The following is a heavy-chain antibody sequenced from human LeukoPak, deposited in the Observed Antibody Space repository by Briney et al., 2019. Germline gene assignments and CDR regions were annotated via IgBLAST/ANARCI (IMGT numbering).Heavy chain of an antibody. Sequence: SETLSLTCTVSGGSISSYYWSWIRQPPGKGLEWIGYIYYSGSTNYNPSLKSRVTISVDTSKNQFSLKLSSVTAADTAVYYCARDGQLPGWYYGMDVWGQGTTVTVSS. CDR2: IYYSGST. CDR3: ARDGQLPGWYYGMDV. CDR1: GGSISSYY. V-gene: IGHV4-59*01. J-gene: IGHJ6*02. D-gene: IGHD6-6*01.